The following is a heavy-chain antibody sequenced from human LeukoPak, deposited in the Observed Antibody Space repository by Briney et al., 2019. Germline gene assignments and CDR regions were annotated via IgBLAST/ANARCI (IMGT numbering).Heavy chain of an antibody. D-gene: IGHD3-22*01. CDR3: AREGLITMIVVVHGYYFDY. CDR2: IYYSGST. Sequence: SETLSLTCTVSGGSISSSSYYWGWIRQPPGKGLEWIGSIYYSGSTYYNPSLKSRVTISVDTSKNQFSLKLSSVTAADTAVYYCAREGLITMIVVVHGYYFDYWGQGTLVTVSS. V-gene: IGHV4-39*07. CDR1: GGSISSSSYY. J-gene: IGHJ4*02.